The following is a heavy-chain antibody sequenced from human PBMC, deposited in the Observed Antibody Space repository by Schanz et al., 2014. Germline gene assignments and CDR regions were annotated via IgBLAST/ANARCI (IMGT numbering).Heavy chain of an antibody. Sequence: QVQVIQSGPEVKKPGASVKVSCKASGYTFTSYGISWVRQAPGQGLEWMGWISGYKGNTKYAQKVQGRVTMTTDTSTSTAYMELRSLTSDDTAVYYCARDSDPYNWNPHNWFDPWGQGTLVTVSS. D-gene: IGHD1-20*01. CDR3: ARDSDPYNWNPHNWFDP. CDR2: ISGYKGNT. CDR1: GYTFTSYG. V-gene: IGHV1-18*01. J-gene: IGHJ5*02.